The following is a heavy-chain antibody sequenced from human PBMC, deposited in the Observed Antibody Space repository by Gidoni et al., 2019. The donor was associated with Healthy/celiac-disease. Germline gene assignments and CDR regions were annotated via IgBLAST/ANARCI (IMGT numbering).Heavy chain of an antibody. Sequence: EVQLVESGGGLIQPGGSLRLSCAASGFTVSSNYMSWVRQAPGKGLEWVSVIYSGGSTYYADSVKGRFTISRDNSKNTLYLQMNSLRAEDTAVYYCARARREYCSGGSCSSFSFDPWGQGTLVTVSS. CDR2: IYSGGST. J-gene: IGHJ5*02. CDR1: GFTVSSNY. V-gene: IGHV3-53*01. CDR3: ARARREYCSGGSCSSFSFDP. D-gene: IGHD2-15*01.